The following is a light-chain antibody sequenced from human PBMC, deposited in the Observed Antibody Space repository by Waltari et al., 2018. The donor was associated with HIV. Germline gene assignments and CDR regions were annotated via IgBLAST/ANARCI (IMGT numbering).Light chain of an antibody. J-gene: IGKJ2*01. CDR2: EAS. Sequence: EIVMTQSPPTLSVSPGQRVTLSCRASQSISAKLAWYQQRPGQAPRLLIDEASTRPTGIPARFSGSGSGTEFTLTISSLQSEDFATYFCQQYDSGPRGITFGQGTMLEIK. CDR3: QQYDSGPRGIT. CDR1: QSISAK. V-gene: IGKV3-15*01.